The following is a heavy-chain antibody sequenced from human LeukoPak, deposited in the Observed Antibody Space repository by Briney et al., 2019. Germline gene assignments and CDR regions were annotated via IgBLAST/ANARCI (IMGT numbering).Heavy chain of an antibody. CDR3: ARSDKNGYKYYFDY. J-gene: IGHJ4*02. CDR2: IIPIFGTA. V-gene: IGHV1-69*13. Sequence: SVTVSCTAAGGTFISYAISWVRQAPGQGLEWMGGIIPIFGTANYAQKFQGRVTITADESTSTAYMELSSLRSEDTAVYYCARSDKNGYKYYFDYWGQGTLVTVSS. D-gene: IGHD5-24*01. CDR1: GGTFISYA.